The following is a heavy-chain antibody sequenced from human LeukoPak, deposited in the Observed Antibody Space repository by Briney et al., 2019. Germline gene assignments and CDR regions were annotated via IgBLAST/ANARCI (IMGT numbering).Heavy chain of an antibody. Sequence: GGSLRLSCAASGFTLSSYAMSWVRQAPGKGLEWVSAISDTGNTYHADSVKGRFTISRDNSKNTLYLQMNSLRAEDTAVYYCAKGIVVVISWNAFDIWGQGTMVTVSS. CDR1: GFTLSSYA. V-gene: IGHV3-23*01. CDR2: ISDTGNT. D-gene: IGHD3-22*01. CDR3: AKGIVVVISWNAFDI. J-gene: IGHJ3*02.